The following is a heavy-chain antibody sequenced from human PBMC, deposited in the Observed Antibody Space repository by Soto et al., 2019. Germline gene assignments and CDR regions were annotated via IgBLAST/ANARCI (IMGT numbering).Heavy chain of an antibody. CDR3: ARDLWVEPELYYYGMDV. CDR2: IFYSGTT. CDR1: GDSISSADYY. D-gene: IGHD1-1*01. Sequence: VQLQESGPGLVRPSQTLSLTCTFSGDSISSADYYWSWIRQTPGKGLEWIGHIFYSGTTYYNPSLKSRLTISVDTSKNHFSLRLTSVTAADTAVYYCARDLWVEPELYYYGMDVWGQGTTVTVSS. V-gene: IGHV4-30-4*01. J-gene: IGHJ6*02.